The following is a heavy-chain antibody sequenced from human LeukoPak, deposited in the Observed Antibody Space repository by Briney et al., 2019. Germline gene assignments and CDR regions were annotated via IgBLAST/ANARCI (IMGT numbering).Heavy chain of an antibody. Sequence: PSETLSLTCAVYGGSFSGYYWSWIRQPPGKGLEWIGEINHSGSTNYNPSLKSRVTISVDTSKNQFSLKLSSVTAADTAVYYCARVGEFLFDYWGQGTLVTASS. D-gene: IGHD3-10*01. J-gene: IGHJ4*02. CDR2: INHSGST. CDR1: GGSFSGYY. CDR3: ARVGEFLFDY. V-gene: IGHV4-34*01.